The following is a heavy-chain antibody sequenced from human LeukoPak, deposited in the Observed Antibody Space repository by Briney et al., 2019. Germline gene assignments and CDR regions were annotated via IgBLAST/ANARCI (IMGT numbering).Heavy chain of an antibody. CDR2: IYYSGST. J-gene: IGHJ4*02. CDR3: ARHMSGDYEFDY. CDR1: GGSISSSSYY. Sequence: SETLSLTCTVSGGSISSSSYYWGWIRQPPGKGLEWIGSIYYSGSTYYNPSLKSRVTISVGTSKNQFSLKLSSVTAADTAVYYCARHMSGDYEFDYWGQGTLVTVSS. V-gene: IGHV4-39*01. D-gene: IGHD4-17*01.